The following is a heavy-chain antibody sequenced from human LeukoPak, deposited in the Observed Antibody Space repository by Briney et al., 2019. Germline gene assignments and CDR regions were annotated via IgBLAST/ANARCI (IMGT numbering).Heavy chain of an antibody. D-gene: IGHD6-13*01. J-gene: IGHJ6*03. V-gene: IGHV4-59*01. CDR3: ARGYSSSHSRGAYYYYMDV. CDR2: IYYSGST. CDR1: GGSISSYY. Sequence: SETLSLTCTVSGGSISSYYWSRIRQPPGKGLEWIGYIYYSGSTNYNPSLKSRVTISVDTSKNQFSLKLSSVTAADTAVYYCARGYSSSHSRGAYYYYMDVWGKGTTVTISS.